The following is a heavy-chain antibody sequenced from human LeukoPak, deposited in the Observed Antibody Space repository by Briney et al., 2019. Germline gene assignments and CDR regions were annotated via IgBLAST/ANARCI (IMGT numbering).Heavy chain of an antibody. CDR3: ARVITYFDY. Sequence: GGSLTLACAGSGFTFSSYWMHWVRQAPGMGLEWVSRIRGDGNDASYADSVKGRFTISRDNAKNTLYLQMNSLRAEDTAVYYCARVITYFDYWGQGILVTVSS. CDR1: GFTFSSYW. D-gene: IGHD3-22*01. V-gene: IGHV3-74*01. J-gene: IGHJ4*02. CDR2: IRGDGNDA.